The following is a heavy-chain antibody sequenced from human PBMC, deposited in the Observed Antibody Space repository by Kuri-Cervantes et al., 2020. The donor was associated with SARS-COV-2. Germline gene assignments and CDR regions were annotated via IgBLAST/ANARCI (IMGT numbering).Heavy chain of an antibody. D-gene: IGHD3-9*01. CDR1: GFTFSSYA. V-gene: IGHV3-64*01. CDR3: ARSLGYDILTGYSQNAFDI. Sequence: GGSLRLSCAASGFTFSSYAMSWVRQAPGKGLEYVSAISSNGGSTYYANSVKGRFTISRDNSKNTLYLQMGSLRAEDMAVYYCARSLGYDILTGYSQNAFDIWGQGTMVTVSS. CDR2: ISSNGGST. J-gene: IGHJ3*02.